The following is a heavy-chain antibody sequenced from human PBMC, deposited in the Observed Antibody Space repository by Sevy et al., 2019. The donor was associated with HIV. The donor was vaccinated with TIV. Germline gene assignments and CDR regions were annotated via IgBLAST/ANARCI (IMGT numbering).Heavy chain of an antibody. CDR3: SKAPGRYVDIYMIE. CDR2: INNNGGET. D-gene: IGHD5-12*01. V-gene: IGHV3-23*01. J-gene: IGHJ4*02. Sequence: GGSLRLSCAASGFTFSSYAMTWVRQAPGRGLEWVSAINNNGGETHYADSVKGRFTISRDNSRNTLYLQMNSLRVEDTAVYYCSKAPGRYVDIYMIEWGQGTLVTVSS. CDR1: GFTFSSYA.